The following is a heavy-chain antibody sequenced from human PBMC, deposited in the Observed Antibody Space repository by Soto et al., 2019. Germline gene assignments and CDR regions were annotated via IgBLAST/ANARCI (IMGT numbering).Heavy chain of an antibody. D-gene: IGHD3-22*01. CDR2: TRNKANSYTT. CDR1: GFTFSDHY. V-gene: IGHV3-72*01. Sequence: GGSLRLSCAASGFTFSDHYMDWVRQAPGKGLEWVGRTRNKANSYTTEYAASVKGRFTISRDDSKNSLYLQMNSLKTEXTAVYYCARGGSSGYDYWGQGTLVTVSS. J-gene: IGHJ4*02. CDR3: ARGGSSGYDY.